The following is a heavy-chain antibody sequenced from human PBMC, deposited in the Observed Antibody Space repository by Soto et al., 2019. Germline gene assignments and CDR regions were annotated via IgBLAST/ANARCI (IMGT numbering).Heavy chain of an antibody. CDR2: IYYSGST. CDR1: GGSVNNADYF. Sequence: QVRLEESGPGLVKPSETLSLICSVSGGSVNNADYFWSWIRHHPENGLEWIGYIYYSGSTRYNPSFKTRATLSIDTSKNQFSLRLNSVTVADTAVYFCARDADYGGSRGAMDVWGRGTTVTVSS. V-gene: IGHV4-31*03. CDR3: ARDADYGGSRGAMDV. D-gene: IGHD4-17*01. J-gene: IGHJ6*02.